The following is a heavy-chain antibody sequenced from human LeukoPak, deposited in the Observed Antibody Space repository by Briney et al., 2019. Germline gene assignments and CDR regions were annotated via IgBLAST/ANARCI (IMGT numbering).Heavy chain of an antibody. V-gene: IGHV1-18*01. CDR1: GYTFTSYG. D-gene: IGHD3-10*01. Sequence: ASVKVSCKASGYTFTSYGISWVRQAPGQGLEWMGWISAYNGNTNYAQKLQGRVTMTTDTSTSTAYMELRSLRSDDTAVYYCAREAMGSGSYYRFDYWGQGTLVTVSS. J-gene: IGHJ4*02. CDR2: ISAYNGNT. CDR3: AREAMGSGSYYRFDY.